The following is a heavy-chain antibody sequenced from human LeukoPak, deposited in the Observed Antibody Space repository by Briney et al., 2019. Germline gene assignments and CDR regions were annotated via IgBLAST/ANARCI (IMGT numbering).Heavy chain of an antibody. D-gene: IGHD2-2*01. CDR2: ISGSSGSA. J-gene: IGHJ4*02. V-gene: IGHV3-23*01. CDR1: GFTFSSYA. CDR3: AKDPRGIVLLPAAKGSYFDY. Sequence: TGGSLRLSCAASGFTFSSYAMSWVRQAPGKGLEWVSAISGSSGSAYYANSVKGRFTISRDNSKNTLYLQMNSLRAEDTAVYYCAKDPRGIVLLPAAKGSYFDYWGQGTLVTVSS.